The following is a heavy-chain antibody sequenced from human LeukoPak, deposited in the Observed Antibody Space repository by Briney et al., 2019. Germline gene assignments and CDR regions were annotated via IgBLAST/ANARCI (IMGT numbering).Heavy chain of an antibody. Sequence: GGSLRLSCAASGFTFSSYGMHWVRQAPGKELEWVAVISYDGSNKYYADSVKGRFTISRDNSKNTLYLQMNSLRAEDTAVYYCAKVQYCGGDCYPYFDYWGQGTLVTVSS. J-gene: IGHJ4*02. CDR2: ISYDGSNK. V-gene: IGHV3-30*18. CDR1: GFTFSSYG. D-gene: IGHD2-21*02. CDR3: AKVQYCGGDCYPYFDY.